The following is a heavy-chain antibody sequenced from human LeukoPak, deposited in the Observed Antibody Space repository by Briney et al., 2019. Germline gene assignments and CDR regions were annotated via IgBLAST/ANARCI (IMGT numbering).Heavy chain of an antibody. Sequence: SETLSLTCGVYGGSFSGYYWSWIRQPPGKGLEWIGEINHSGSTNYNPSLKSRVTISVDTSKNQFSLKLSSVTAADTAVYYCARGRDIVVVPAAMSFDYWGQGTLVTVSS. V-gene: IGHV4-34*01. CDR2: INHSGST. CDR3: ARGRDIVVVPAAMSFDY. CDR1: GGSFSGYY. J-gene: IGHJ4*02. D-gene: IGHD2-2*01.